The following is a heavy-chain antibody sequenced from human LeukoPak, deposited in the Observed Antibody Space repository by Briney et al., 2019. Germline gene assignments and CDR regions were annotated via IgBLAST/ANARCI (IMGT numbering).Heavy chain of an antibody. CDR2: MNPNSGNT. CDR3: ARAASYSSSGKTRKNYYFDY. J-gene: IGHJ4*02. CDR1: RYTFTSYD. Sequence: ASVKVSFKASRYTFTSYDINWVRQATGQGLEWMGCMNPNSGNTGYAQKFQGRVSMTRHTSISTAYMELSSLRSEDTAVYYCARAASYSSSGKTRKNYYFDYWGQGTLVTVS. V-gene: IGHV1-8*01. D-gene: IGHD6-13*01.